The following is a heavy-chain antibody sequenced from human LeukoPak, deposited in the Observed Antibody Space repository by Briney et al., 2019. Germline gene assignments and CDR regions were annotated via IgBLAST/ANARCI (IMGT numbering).Heavy chain of an antibody. V-gene: IGHV3-53*01. Sequence: GGSLRLSCAASGFTFSNAWMNWVRQAPGKGLEWVSVIYSGGGTYYADSVKGRFTISRDNSKNTLYLQMNSLRAEDTAVYYCARDVYGDYLKWGQGTLVTVSS. CDR3: ARDVYGDYLK. J-gene: IGHJ4*02. CDR1: GFTFSNAW. D-gene: IGHD4-17*01. CDR2: IYSGGGT.